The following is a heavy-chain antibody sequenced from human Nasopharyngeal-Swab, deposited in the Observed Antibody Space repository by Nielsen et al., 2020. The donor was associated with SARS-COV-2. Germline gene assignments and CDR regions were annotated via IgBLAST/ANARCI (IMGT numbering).Heavy chain of an antibody. J-gene: IGHJ6*02. D-gene: IGHD5-12*01. Sequence: GGSLRLSCAASGFTVSSNYMSWVRQAPGKGLEWVSVISASDYTTYYADSVKGRFTISRDNSKNTVNLQMNSLRAEDTAIYYCAKDRDSGDDSDDYYHYYGMDVWGQGTTVTVFS. CDR1: GFTVSSNY. V-gene: IGHV3-23*01. CDR2: ISASDYTT. CDR3: AKDRDSGDDSDDYYHYYGMDV.